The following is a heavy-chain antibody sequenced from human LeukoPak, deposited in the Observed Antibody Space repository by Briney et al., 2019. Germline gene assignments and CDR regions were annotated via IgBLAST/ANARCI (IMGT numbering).Heavy chain of an antibody. D-gene: IGHD7-27*01. CDR1: GFTFRSHA. V-gene: IGHV3-23*01. CDR2: IYENGGTT. Sequence: PGGSLRLSCVGSGFTFRSHAMSWVRQAPEKGLEFVSGIYENGGTTYYTDSVKGRFSISRDNSKNTLYLQMNSLRAEDTAVYYCAKLKRFNWGYFDYWGQGTLVTVSS. CDR3: AKLKRFNWGYFDY. J-gene: IGHJ4*02.